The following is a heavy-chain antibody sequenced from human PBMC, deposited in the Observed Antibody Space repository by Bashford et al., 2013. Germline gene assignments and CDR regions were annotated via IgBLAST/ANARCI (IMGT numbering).Heavy chain of an antibody. Sequence: WVRQMPGKGLEWMGIIYPGDSDTRYSPSFQGQVTISADKSISTAYLQWSSLKASDTAMYYCARQHGNSPFAFDYWGQGTLVTVSS. V-gene: IGHV5-51*01. J-gene: IGHJ4*02. D-gene: IGHD4-23*01. CDR2: IYPGDSDT. CDR3: ARQHGNSPFAFDY.